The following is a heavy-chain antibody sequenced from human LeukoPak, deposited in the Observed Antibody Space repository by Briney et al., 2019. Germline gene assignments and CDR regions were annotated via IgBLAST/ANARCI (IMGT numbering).Heavy chain of an antibody. D-gene: IGHD4-17*01. CDR3: ARDLQFPTSDYDEAPEAY. V-gene: IGHV1-69*05. CDR2: IIPIFGTA. CDR1: GGTFSSYA. Sequence: GASVKVSCKASGGTFSSYAISWVRQAPGQGLEWMGRIIPIFGTANYAQKFQGRVTITTDESTSTAYMELSSLRSEDTAVYYCARDLQFPTSDYDEAPEAYWGQGTLVTVSS. J-gene: IGHJ4*02.